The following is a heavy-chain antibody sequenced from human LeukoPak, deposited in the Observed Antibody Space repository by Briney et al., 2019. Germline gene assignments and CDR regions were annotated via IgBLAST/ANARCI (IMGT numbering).Heavy chain of an antibody. V-gene: IGHV3-21*01. CDR1: GFTFSSYS. J-gene: IGHJ3*02. D-gene: IGHD3-10*01. CDR3: ARGRSITLLRGVAMSDGFDI. CDR2: IDTSGTYI. Sequence: GGSLRLSCAASGFTFSSYSMNWVRQAPGKGLEWVSFIDTSGTYIYYGDSMKGRFSISRDNAKNSLSLQMNGLRAEDTAVYYCARGRSITLLRGVAMSDGFDIWGQGTMVTVSS.